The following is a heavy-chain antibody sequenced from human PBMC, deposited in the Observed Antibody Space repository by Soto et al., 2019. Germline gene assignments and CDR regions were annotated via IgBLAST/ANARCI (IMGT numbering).Heavy chain of an antibody. J-gene: IGHJ6*02. CDR2: IYYSGST. Sequence: LSLTCTVSGGSISSGGYYWSWIRQHPGKGLEWIGYIYYSGSTYYNPSLKSRVTISVDTSKNQFSLKLSSVTAADTAVYYCAREPETDPGANYYGMDVWGQGTTVTVSS. D-gene: IGHD3-10*01. CDR3: AREPETDPGANYYGMDV. CDR1: GGSISSGGYY. V-gene: IGHV4-31*03.